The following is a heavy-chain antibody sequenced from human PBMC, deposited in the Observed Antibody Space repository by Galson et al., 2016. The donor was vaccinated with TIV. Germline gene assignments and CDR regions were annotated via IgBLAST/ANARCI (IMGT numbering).Heavy chain of an antibody. Sequence: SCAASGFTFRSYGMHWVRQAPGKGLEWVSSISFTGGSTYYADSVKGRFTVSRDNSKNTVYLQMNRLRTDDTATYFCAKDRVKTVFGAGSFDFWGQGTRLTVSS. J-gene: IGHJ4*02. CDR3: AKDRVKTVFGAGSFDF. CDR2: ISFTGGST. D-gene: IGHD3-3*01. V-gene: IGHV3-23*01. CDR1: GFTFRSYG.